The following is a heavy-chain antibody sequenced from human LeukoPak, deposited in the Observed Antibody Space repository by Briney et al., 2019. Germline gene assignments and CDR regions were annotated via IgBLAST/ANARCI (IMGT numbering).Heavy chain of an antibody. J-gene: IGHJ3*02. CDR1: GFIFDESA. CDR3: VKDLRDGYNSDYVFHI. V-gene: IGHV3-9*01. CDR2: ITWNSGRI. Sequence: GRSPRLSCAASGFIFDESALHWVRQTPGKGLEWISGITWNSGRIAYRDSVKGRFTISRDNAKNSLYLQMNSLRTEDTALYYCVKDLRDGYNSDYVFHIWGQGTMVTVSS. D-gene: IGHD5-24*01.